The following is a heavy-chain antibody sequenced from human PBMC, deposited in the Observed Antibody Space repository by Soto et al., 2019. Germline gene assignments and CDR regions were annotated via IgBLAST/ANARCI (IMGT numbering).Heavy chain of an antibody. J-gene: IGHJ5*02. CDR1: GYSFTSYW. CDR2: IYPGDSDT. CDR3: ARRGYCSSTSCNWFDP. V-gene: IGHV5-51*01. Sequence: GESLKISCKGSGYSFTSYWIGWVRQMPGKGLEWMGIIYPGDSDTRYSPSFQGQVTISADKSISTAYLQWSSLKASDTAMYYCARRGYCSSTSCNWFDPWGQGTLVTVSS. D-gene: IGHD2-2*01.